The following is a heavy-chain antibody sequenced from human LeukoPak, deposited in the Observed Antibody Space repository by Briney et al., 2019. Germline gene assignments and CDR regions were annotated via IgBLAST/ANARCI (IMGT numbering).Heavy chain of an antibody. V-gene: IGHV3-53*01. CDR2: IYSGGST. Sequence: PGGSLRHSCAASGFTVSSSYRTWVRQAPGKGLEWVSVIYSGGSTYYADSVKGRFTISRDNSKNTLYLQMNSLRAEDTAVYYCARDRIVGATIDAFDIWGQGTMVTVSS. D-gene: IGHD1-26*01. J-gene: IGHJ3*02. CDR1: GFTVSSSY. CDR3: ARDRIVGATIDAFDI.